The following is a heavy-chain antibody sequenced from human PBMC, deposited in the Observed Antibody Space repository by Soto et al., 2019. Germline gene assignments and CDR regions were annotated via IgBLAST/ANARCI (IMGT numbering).Heavy chain of an antibody. D-gene: IGHD4-17*01. J-gene: IGHJ4*02. CDR2: INHSGST. CDR3: ASSRGDYGN. CDR1: GGSFSGYY. V-gene: IGHV4-34*01. Sequence: PSETLSLTCAVYGGSFSGYYWSWIRQPPWKGLEWIGEINHSGSTNYNPSLKSRVTISVDTSKNQFSLKLSSVTAADTAVYYYASSRGDYGNWAQGTPVTVS.